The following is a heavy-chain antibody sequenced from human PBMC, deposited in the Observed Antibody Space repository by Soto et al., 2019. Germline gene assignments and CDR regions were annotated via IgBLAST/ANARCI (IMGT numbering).Heavy chain of an antibody. CDR3: TKGSYSGIYSDFDY. V-gene: IGHV3-30*18. J-gene: IGHJ4*02. D-gene: IGHD1-26*01. CDR1: GFTFSSYG. CDR2: ISYDGSNK. Sequence: PGGSLRLSCAASGFTFSSYGMYWVRQARGKGLEWVTGISYDGSNKYYADSVKGRFTISRDNSKNTLYLQMNSLRAEDTAVYYCTKGSYSGIYSDFDYWGQGTLVTVSS.